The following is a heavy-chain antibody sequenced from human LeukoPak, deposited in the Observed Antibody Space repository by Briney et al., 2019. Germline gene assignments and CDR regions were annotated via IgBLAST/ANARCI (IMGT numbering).Heavy chain of an antibody. CDR2: ISKDGGNT. Sequence: PGRSLRLSCAASGFSFSNYAMHWVRQAPGKGLEWVAVISKDGGNTHCADSVKGRFTVSRDDSKNTLYLQMNSVRSDDTAVYHCAKIHATGWYDWFFDLWGRGSQVTVSS. D-gene: IGHD6-19*01. V-gene: IGHV3-30-3*02. CDR1: GFSFSNYA. J-gene: IGHJ2*01. CDR3: AKIHATGWYDWFFDL.